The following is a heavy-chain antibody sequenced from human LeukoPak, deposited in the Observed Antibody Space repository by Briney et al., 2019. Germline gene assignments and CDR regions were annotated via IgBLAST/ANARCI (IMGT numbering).Heavy chain of an antibody. J-gene: IGHJ5*02. CDR1: DLTFSGYI. CDR3: ARGLRSCNSASCHPTWFDP. V-gene: IGHV3-21*01. CDR2: ISHSSNYK. D-gene: IGHD2-2*01. Sequence: PGGSLRLSCEASDLTFSGYIMNWVRLAPGRGLEWVSSISHSSNYKYYADSVKGRSTISRDNAMNSLYQQMNSLRAEDTAVYYCARGLRSCNSASCHPTWFDPWGQGALVTVSS.